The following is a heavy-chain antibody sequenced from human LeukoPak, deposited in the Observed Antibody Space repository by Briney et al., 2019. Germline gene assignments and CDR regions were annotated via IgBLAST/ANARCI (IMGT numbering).Heavy chain of an antibody. V-gene: IGHV4-4*07. CDR2: IYPGESIYASENT. CDR1: GVSISAYY. Sequence: NASETLSLTCSVSGVSISAYYWSWIRQPAGKGLEWIGRIYPGESIYASENTNYNPSLESRVSMSGDTSKNQVSLKLRSVTAADTAVYYCARDPTTVTTIFDSWGQGTLVTVSS. CDR3: ARDPTTVTTIFDS. D-gene: IGHD4-17*01. J-gene: IGHJ4*02.